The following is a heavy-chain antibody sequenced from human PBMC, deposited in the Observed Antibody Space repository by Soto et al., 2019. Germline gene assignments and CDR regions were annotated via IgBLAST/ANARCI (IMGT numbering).Heavy chain of an antibody. CDR3: ARGDRRAFDL. Sequence: EVQLVESGGGLVQPGESLRLSCAASGFTFSYYWMHWVRQAPGKGLVWVSRIHSDGSSTTYADSVKGRFSISRDNARNTVYLEMNSLRAEDTAVYYCARGDRRAFDLWGQGTVLTVSS. CDR2: IHSDGSST. CDR1: GFTFSYYW. V-gene: IGHV3-74*01. J-gene: IGHJ3*01.